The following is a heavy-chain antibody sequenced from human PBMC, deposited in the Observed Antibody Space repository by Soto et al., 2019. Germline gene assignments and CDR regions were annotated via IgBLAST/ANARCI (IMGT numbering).Heavy chain of an antibody. CDR1: GGTFSSYT. D-gene: IGHD3-16*01. CDR3: ARGPGGGYYYYGMDV. Sequence: PVKVSCKASGGTFSSYTISWVRQAPGQGLEWMGRIIPILGIANYAQKFQGRVTITRDTSASTAYMELSSLRSEDTAVYYCARGPGGGYYYYGMDVWGQGTTVTVSS. V-gene: IGHV1-69*02. CDR2: IIPILGIA. J-gene: IGHJ6*02.